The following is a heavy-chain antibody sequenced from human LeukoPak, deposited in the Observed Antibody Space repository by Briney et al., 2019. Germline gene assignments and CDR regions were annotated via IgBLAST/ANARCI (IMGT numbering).Heavy chain of an antibody. V-gene: IGHV3-74*01. Sequence: GGSLRLSCAASGFTFSSYWMHWVRQAPGKGLVWVSRINSDGSSTSYADSVKGRFTISRDNAKNTLYLQMNSLRAEDTAVYYCARDLLGSGSYFYNWFDPWGRGTLVTVSS. D-gene: IGHD3-10*01. CDR3: ARDLLGSGSYFYNWFDP. CDR2: INSDGSST. J-gene: IGHJ5*02. CDR1: GFTFSSYW.